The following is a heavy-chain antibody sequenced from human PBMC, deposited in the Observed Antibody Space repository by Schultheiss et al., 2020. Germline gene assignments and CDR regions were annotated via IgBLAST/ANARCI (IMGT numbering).Heavy chain of an antibody. CDR1: GGSFSGYY. D-gene: IGHD2-15*01. CDR3: ARGRGGYCSGGSCYVDY. V-gene: IGHV4-34*01. Sequence: SETLSLTCAVYGGSFSGYYWSWIRQPPGKGLEWIGEINHSGSTNYNPSLKSRVTISVDTSKNQFSLKLSSVTAADTAVYYCARGRGGYCSGGSCYVDYWGQGTLVTGSS. J-gene: IGHJ4*02. CDR2: INHSGST.